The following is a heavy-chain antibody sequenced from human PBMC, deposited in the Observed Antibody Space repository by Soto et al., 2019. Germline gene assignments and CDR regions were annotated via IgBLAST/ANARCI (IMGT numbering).Heavy chain of an antibody. CDR3: ARGVTKTAPIQYYYYYYGMDV. Sequence: VASVKVSCKASGGTFSSYAISWVRQAPGQGLEWMGGIIPIFGTANYAQKFQGRVTITADESTSTAYMELSSLRSEDTAVYYCARGVTKTAPIQYYYYYYGMDVWGQGTTVTVSS. CDR2: IIPIFGTA. J-gene: IGHJ6*02. CDR1: GGTFSSYA. D-gene: IGHD4-4*01. V-gene: IGHV1-69*13.